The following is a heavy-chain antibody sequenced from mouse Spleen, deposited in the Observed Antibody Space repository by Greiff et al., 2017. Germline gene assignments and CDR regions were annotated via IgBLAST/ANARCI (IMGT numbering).Heavy chain of an antibody. CDR2: IRNKANGYTT. V-gene: IGHV7-3*02. D-gene: IGHD1-1*02. CDR3: ARDMDYGAMDY. J-gene: IGHJ4*01. CDR1: GFTFTDYY. Sequence: EVKVEESGGGLVQPGGSLRLSCATSGFTFTDYYMSWVRQPPGKALEWLGFIRNKANGYTTEYSASVKGRFTISRDNSQSILYLQMNTLRAEDSATYYCARDMDYGAMDYWGQGTSVTVSS.